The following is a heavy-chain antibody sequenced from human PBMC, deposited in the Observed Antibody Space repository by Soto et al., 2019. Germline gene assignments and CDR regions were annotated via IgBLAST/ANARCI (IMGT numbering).Heavy chain of an antibody. CDR1: GGTFSSYA. Sequence: QVQLVQSGAEVKKPGSSVKVSCKASGGTFSSYAISWVRQAPGQGLEWMGGIIPIFGTANYAQKFQGRVTITADESTSTAYMELSSLRSEDTAVYYCAREGGYCISTSCPKQGRYYYYYGMDVWGQGTTVTVSS. J-gene: IGHJ6*02. V-gene: IGHV1-69*12. CDR3: AREGGYCISTSCPKQGRYYYYYGMDV. D-gene: IGHD2-2*01. CDR2: IIPIFGTA.